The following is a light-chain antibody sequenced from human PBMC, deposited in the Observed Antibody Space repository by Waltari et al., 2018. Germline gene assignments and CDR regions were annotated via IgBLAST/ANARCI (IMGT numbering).Light chain of an antibody. CDR2: ETS. J-gene: IGKJ1*01. V-gene: IGKV3-20*01. Sequence: IMFTQSQAPLSLSPGERATLACRASQSISKYLGWYQQKPGQAPRLLTYETSRRATGIPDRFSGSGSGTDFSLTISRLEPEDFAVYYCQKYERLPATFGQGTKVEFK. CDR3: QKYERLPAT. CDR1: QSISKY.